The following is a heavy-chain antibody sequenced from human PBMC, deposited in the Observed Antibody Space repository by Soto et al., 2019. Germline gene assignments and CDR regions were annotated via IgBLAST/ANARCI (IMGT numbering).Heavy chain of an antibody. CDR2: IYYSGST. CDR3: ARAVGMVRGVDWFDP. V-gene: IGHV4-31*03. D-gene: IGHD3-10*01. J-gene: IGHJ5*02. CDR1: GGSISSGGYY. Sequence: QVQLQESGPGLVKPSQTLSLTCTVSGGSISSGGYYWSWIRQHPGKGLEWIGYIYYSGSTYYNPYLKGRVTRSVDTSKNQFTLKLSSVTAADTAVYYCARAVGMVRGVDWFDPWGQGTLVTVSS.